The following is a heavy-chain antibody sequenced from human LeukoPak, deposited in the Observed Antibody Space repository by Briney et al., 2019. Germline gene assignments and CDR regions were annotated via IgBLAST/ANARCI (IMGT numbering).Heavy chain of an antibody. CDR3: ASSYDSSGYPDPYFDY. D-gene: IGHD3-22*01. Sequence: KASETLSLTCTVSGGSISSYYWSWIRQPPGKGLEWIGYIYYSGSTNYNPSLKSRVTISVDTSKNQFSLKLSSVTAADTAVYYCASSYDSSGYPDPYFDYWGQGTLVTVSS. J-gene: IGHJ4*02. V-gene: IGHV4-59*01. CDR1: GGSISSYY. CDR2: IYYSGST.